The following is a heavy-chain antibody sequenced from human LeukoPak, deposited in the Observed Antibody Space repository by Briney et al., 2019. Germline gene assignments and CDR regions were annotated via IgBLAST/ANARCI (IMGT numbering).Heavy chain of an antibody. V-gene: IGHV4-39*01. CDR2: VYYFGST. J-gene: IGHJ5*02. CDR3: ARMTCGGGTCWWFDP. CDR1: GGSITSIHYY. D-gene: IGHD2-15*01. Sequence: SETLSLTCTVSGGSITSIHYYWGWIRQPPGKGLEWIGNVYYFGSTYYNPSLRSRVTISVDTSKNQFSLKLSSVTAADTALYYCARMTCGGGTCWWFDPWGQGTLVTVSS.